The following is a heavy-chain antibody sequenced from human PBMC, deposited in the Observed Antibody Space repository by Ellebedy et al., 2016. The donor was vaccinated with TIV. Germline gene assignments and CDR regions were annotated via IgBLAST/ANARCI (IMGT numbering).Heavy chain of an antibody. Sequence: GESLKISXAASGFTFSSYGMHWVRQAPGKGLEWVAALSYDGSSINYADSVKGRFTISRDNSKNTLYLQMNSLRAEDTAVYYCAKKRSGSSGNPPDYWGQGTLVTVSS. CDR2: LSYDGSSI. CDR3: AKKRSGSSGNPPDY. CDR1: GFTFSSYG. V-gene: IGHV3-30*18. D-gene: IGHD6-19*01. J-gene: IGHJ4*02.